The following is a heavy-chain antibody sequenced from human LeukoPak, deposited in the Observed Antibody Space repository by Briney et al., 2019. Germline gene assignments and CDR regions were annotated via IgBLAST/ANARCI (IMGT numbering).Heavy chain of an antibody. CDR2: ITGSGGST. CDR1: GVTFSSYA. D-gene: IGHD2-21*02. J-gene: IGHJ4*02. CDR3: ARGVTLDY. Sequence: PGGSLRLSCTVSGVTFSSYAMSWVRQAPGKGLEWVSSITGSGGSTYYADSVNGRFTISRDNSKNRLYLQMNSLRAEDTAVYYCARGVTLDYWGQGTLVTVSS. V-gene: IGHV3-23*01.